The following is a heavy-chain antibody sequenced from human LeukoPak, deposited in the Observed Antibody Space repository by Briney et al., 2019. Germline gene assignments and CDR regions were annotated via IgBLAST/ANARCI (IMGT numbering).Heavy chain of an antibody. CDR1: GFTFSSYW. CDR3: AKDRGPYYDILTGLFDY. Sequence: GGSLRLSCAASGFTFSSYWMSWVRQAPGKGLEWVANIKQDGSEKYYVDSVKGRFTISRDDAKNSLYLQMNSLRAEDTAVYYCAKDRGPYYDILTGLFDYWGQGTLVTVSS. CDR2: IKQDGSEK. J-gene: IGHJ4*02. D-gene: IGHD3-9*01. V-gene: IGHV3-7*03.